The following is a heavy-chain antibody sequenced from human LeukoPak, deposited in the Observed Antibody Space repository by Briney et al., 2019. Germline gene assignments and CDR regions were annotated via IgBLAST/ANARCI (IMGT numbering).Heavy chain of an antibody. CDR3: ARALGYCSGGSCTRGYNWFDP. Sequence: SETLSLTYTVSGGSISSSDYYWGWIRQPPGKGLEWIGSIYFGGSTYYNPSLKSRVTISVDTSMNQFSLKLSFVTTADTAVYYCARALGYCSGGSCTRGYNWFDPWGQGTLVTVPS. D-gene: IGHD2-15*01. J-gene: IGHJ5*02. CDR2: IYFGGST. V-gene: IGHV4-39*01. CDR1: GGSISSSDYY.